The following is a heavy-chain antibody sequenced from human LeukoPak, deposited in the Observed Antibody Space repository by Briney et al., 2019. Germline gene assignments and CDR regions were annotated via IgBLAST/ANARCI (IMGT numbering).Heavy chain of an antibody. V-gene: IGHV4-39*01. J-gene: IGHJ4*02. CDR2: IYYSGST. D-gene: IGHD3-22*01. CDR3: ARQTYYYDNSGYYDY. CDR1: GGSISSSTYY. Sequence: SETLSLTCTVSGGSISSSTYYWGWIRQPPGKGLEWIGSIYYSGSTYCNPSLKSRVTISVDTSKNQCSLKLSSVTAADTAVYYCARQTYYYDNSGYYDYWGQGTLVTVSS.